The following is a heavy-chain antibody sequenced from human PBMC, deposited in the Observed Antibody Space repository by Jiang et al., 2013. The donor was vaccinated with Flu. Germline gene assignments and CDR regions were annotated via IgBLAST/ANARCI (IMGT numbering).Heavy chain of an antibody. J-gene: IGHJ3*02. D-gene: IGHD2-2*01. Sequence: GAEVKKPGESLKISCKGSGYSFTSYWIGWVRQMPGKGLEWMGIIYPGDSETRYSLSFRGQVTISADKSITTAYLQWSSLKASDTAMYYCATHCSSTNCLYSGYDPRYNGDAFDIWGPRDNGHRLF. CDR3: ATHCSSTNCLYSGYDPRYNGDAFDI. CDR1: GYSFTSYW. CDR2: IYPGDSET. V-gene: IGHV5-51*03.